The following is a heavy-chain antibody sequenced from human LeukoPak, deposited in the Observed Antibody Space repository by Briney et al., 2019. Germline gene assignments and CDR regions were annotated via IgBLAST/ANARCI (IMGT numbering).Heavy chain of an antibody. CDR1: GGSISSYY. Sequence: SETLSLTCAVSGGSISSYYWSWIRQPPGKGLEWIGYIYYSGSTNYNPSLKSRVTISVDTSKNQFSLKLSSVTAADTAVYYCARVAGTGSFDYWGQGTLVTVSS. V-gene: IGHV4-59*01. CDR2: IYYSGST. CDR3: ARVAGTGSFDY. J-gene: IGHJ4*02. D-gene: IGHD3/OR15-3a*01.